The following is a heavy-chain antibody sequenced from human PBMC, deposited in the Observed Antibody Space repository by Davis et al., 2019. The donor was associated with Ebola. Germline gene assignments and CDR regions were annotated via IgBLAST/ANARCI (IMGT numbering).Heavy chain of an antibody. V-gene: IGHV1-18*04. D-gene: IGHD3-10*01. J-gene: IGHJ4*02. Sequence: ASVKVSCKASGYTFTSYGISWVRQAPGQGLEWMGWISAYNGDTNYAQKLQGRVTMTTDTSTSTAYMELRSLRSDDTAVYYCARDYYGSGSYYPPGYWGQGTLVTVSS. CDR3: ARDYYGSGSYYPPGY. CDR2: ISAYNGDT. CDR1: GYTFTSYG.